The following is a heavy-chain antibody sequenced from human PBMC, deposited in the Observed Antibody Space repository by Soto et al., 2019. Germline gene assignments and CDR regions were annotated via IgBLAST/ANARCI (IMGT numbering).Heavy chain of an antibody. Sequence: QVQLVQSGAEVRKPGASVKGSCKASGYTFTNYYMHWVRQAPGQGLEWMGIVNPNSRSTSYAQKFQGRVSLTRATSTSPVYMELSSMRSEDTAVYYGARSDYGSGVDYWGQGTLGTVSS. CDR3: ARSDYGSGVDY. CDR2: VNPNSRST. V-gene: IGHV1-46*03. D-gene: IGHD4-17*01. CDR1: GYTFTNYY. J-gene: IGHJ4*02.